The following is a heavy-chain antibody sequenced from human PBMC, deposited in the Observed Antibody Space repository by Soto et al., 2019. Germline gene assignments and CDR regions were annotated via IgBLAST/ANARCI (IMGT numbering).Heavy chain of an antibody. CDR3: ARQGIPYNSGSGDYLYYYYKYMDV. D-gene: IGHD3-10*01. V-gene: IGHV1-3*01. CDR2: LNAGNGDT. CDR1: GYTFTNYA. J-gene: IGHJ6*03. Sequence: ASVKVSCKASGYTFTNYAVHWLRQAPGQGLEWMGWLNAGNGDTKYSLTFQDRVTISRDTSASIAYMELSSLRSEDTAVHYCARQGIPYNSGSGDYLYYYYKYMDVWGKGTTVTVS.